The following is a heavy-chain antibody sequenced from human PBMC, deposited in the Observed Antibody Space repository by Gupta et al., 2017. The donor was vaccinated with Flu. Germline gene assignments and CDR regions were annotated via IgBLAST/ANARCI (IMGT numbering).Heavy chain of an antibody. CDR2: IFYNGNT. Sequence: RQSPGKGLEWIGYIFYNGNTNYKSSLRSRVTMSVDTSQNKFSLKLSSVTAADTAVYFCARSGAVTTYYYSMDVWGKGTTVTVSS. CDR3: ARSGAVTTYYYSMDV. V-gene: IGHV4-59*08. J-gene: IGHJ6*03. D-gene: IGHD6-19*01.